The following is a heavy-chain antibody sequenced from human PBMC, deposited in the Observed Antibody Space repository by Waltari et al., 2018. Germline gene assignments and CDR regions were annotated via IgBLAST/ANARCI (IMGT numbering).Heavy chain of an antibody. Sequence: QVQLVQSGAEVKKPGSSVKVSCKASGGTFSSYDISWVRKAPGQGLAWLGGIIPIFGTANYAQKFQGRVTITADESTSTAYMELSSLRSEDTAVYYCAGAHYYDSSGPAGLYYYYYMDVWGKGTTVTVSS. J-gene: IGHJ6*03. D-gene: IGHD3-22*01. CDR1: GGTFSSYD. V-gene: IGHV1-69*01. CDR2: IIPIFGTA. CDR3: AGAHYYDSSGPAGLYYYYYMDV.